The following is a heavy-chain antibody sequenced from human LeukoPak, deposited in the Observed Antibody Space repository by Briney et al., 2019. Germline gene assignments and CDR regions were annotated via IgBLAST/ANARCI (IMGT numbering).Heavy chain of an antibody. Sequence: GASVKVSCKASGYTFTGYYMHWVRQAPGQGLEWMGWINPNSGGTNYAQKFQGRVTMTRDTSISTAYMELSSLRSEDTAVYYCATVATYYYDSSGYYYFSYWGQGTLVTVSS. D-gene: IGHD3-22*01. CDR2: INPNSGGT. V-gene: IGHV1-2*02. CDR3: ATVATYYYDSSGYYYFSY. CDR1: GYTFTGYY. J-gene: IGHJ4*02.